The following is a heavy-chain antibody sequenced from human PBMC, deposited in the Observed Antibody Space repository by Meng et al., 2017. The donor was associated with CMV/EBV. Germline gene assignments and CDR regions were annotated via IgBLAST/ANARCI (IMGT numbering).Heavy chain of an antibody. CDR2: IIPTLGIA. D-gene: IGHD6-19*01. CDR3: ARHHGSIAVAGTPPYSDYYYGMDV. CDR1: GGTFSSYA. J-gene: IGHJ6*02. Sequence: SVNVPCKASGGTFSSYAISWVRQAPGQGLEWMGGIIPTLGIANYAQKFQGRVTITADKSTSTAYMELSSLRSEDTAVYYCARHHGSIAVAGTPPYSDYYYGMDVWDQGTTVTVSS. V-gene: IGHV1-69*10.